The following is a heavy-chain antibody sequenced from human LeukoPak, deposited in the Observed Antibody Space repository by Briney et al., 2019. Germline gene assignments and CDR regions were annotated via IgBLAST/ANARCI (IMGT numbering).Heavy chain of an antibody. CDR3: ARHNGYSYLFDY. Sequence: PSETLSLACTVSGGSINSGTLSWSWIRQPAGKGLEWIGHIYSSGSTNYNPSLKSRVTMSLDMSKNQFSLNLRSVTAADTAVYYCARHNGYSYLFDYWGQGTLVTVSS. V-gene: IGHV4-61*09. D-gene: IGHD5-18*01. CDR2: IYSSGST. CDR1: GGSINSGTLS. J-gene: IGHJ4*02.